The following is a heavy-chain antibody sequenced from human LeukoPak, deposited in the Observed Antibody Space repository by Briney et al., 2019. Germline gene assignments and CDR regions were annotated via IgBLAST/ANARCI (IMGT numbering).Heavy chain of an antibody. V-gene: IGHV1-2*02. CDR2: INPNSGGT. J-gene: IGHJ4*02. D-gene: IGHD3-3*01. Sequence: ASVKVSCKASRYTFTGYYMHWVRQAPGQGLEWMGWINPNSGGTNYAQKFQGRVTMTRDTSISTAYMELSRLRSDDTAVYYCARLLEWSQARDYWGQGTLVTVSS. CDR1: RYTFTGYY. CDR3: ARLLEWSQARDY.